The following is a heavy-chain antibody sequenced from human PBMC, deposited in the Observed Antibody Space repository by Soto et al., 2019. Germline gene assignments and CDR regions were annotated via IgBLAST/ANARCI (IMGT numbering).Heavy chain of an antibody. CDR3: ARDGGVYYFDY. CDR1: GGSFGTYY. D-gene: IGHD3-16*01. CDR2: IYYSGTT. Sequence: SETLSLTCTVSGGSFGTYYWSWIRQPPGKGLEWIGYIYYSGTTNRNPSLKSRVSISVDTSKNQFSLKLSSVTAADTAVYYCARDGGVYYFDYWGQGALVTVSS. V-gene: IGHV4-59*01. J-gene: IGHJ4*02.